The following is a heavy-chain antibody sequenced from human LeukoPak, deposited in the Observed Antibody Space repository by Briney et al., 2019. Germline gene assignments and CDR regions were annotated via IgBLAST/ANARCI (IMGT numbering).Heavy chain of an antibody. J-gene: IGHJ4*02. Sequence: PSETLSLTCTVSGGSVSSGSYYWSWIRQPPGKGLEWIGYIYYSGGTNYNPSLKSRVTISVDTSKNQFSLKLSSVTAADTAVYYCGSVATIRSGFDYWGQGTLVTVSS. CDR2: IYYSGGT. CDR1: GGSVSSGSYY. V-gene: IGHV4-61*01. D-gene: IGHD5-12*01. CDR3: GSVATIRSGFDY.